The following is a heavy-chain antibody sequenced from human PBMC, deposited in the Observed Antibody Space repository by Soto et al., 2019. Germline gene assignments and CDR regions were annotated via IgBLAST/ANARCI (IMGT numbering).Heavy chain of an antibody. CDR2: ITPIFGAP. Sequence: QVQLVQSGAEVKKPGSSVTVSCKASGGSFSSYAISWVRQAPVQGLEWMGGITPIFGAPTYAQKFQGRVTIIADKSTSTAYMELSSLRSEDTALYYCARAGPVSGNHAFDIWGQGTLVTVSS. D-gene: IGHD6-19*01. V-gene: IGHV1-69*06. J-gene: IGHJ3*02. CDR3: ARAGPVSGNHAFDI. CDR1: GGSFSSYA.